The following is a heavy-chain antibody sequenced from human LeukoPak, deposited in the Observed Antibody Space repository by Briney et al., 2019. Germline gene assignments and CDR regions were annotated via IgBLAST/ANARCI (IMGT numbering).Heavy chain of an antibody. V-gene: IGHV4-34*01. CDR1: GGSFSGYY. CDR3: ARAWNRYSSSWYGNFDY. CDR2: INHSGST. D-gene: IGHD6-13*01. Sequence: SETLSLTCAVYGGSFSGYYWSWIRQPPGKGLEWIGEINHSGSTNYNPSLKIRVTISVDTSKNQFSLKLSSVTAADTAVYYCARAWNRYSSSWYGNFDYWGQGTLVTVSS. J-gene: IGHJ4*02.